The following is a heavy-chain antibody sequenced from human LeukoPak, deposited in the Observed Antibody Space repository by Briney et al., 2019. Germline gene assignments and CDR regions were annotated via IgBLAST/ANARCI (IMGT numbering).Heavy chain of an antibody. J-gene: IGHJ6*03. Sequence: ASVKVSCKASGYTFTGHYIHWVRQAPGQGLEWMGWINPNSGGTNYAQKFQGRVTMTRDTSISTAYMALSRLRSDDTAVYSCARAGWASRMFGELSQLTYYMDVWGKGTPVTISS. V-gene: IGHV1-2*02. CDR2: INPNSGGT. CDR3: ARAGWASRMFGELSQLTYYMDV. CDR1: GYTFTGHY. D-gene: IGHD3-10*02.